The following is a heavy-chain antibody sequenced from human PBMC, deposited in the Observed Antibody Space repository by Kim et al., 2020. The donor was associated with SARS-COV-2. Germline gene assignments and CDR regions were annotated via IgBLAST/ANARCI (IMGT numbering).Heavy chain of an antibody. D-gene: IGHD3-16*01. CDR1: GFTFRRSW. J-gene: IGHJ4*02. CDR2: VNSDGSST. CDR3: ASLSTGYVWDKFDY. V-gene: IGHV3-74*01. Sequence: GGSLRLSCVASGFTFRRSWLPFFLPSPCPFLVWVSRVNSDGSSTSYADSVKGRFTISRDNARNTLYLQMNSLRAEDTAVYYCASLSTGYVWDKFDYWGQGTLVTVSS.